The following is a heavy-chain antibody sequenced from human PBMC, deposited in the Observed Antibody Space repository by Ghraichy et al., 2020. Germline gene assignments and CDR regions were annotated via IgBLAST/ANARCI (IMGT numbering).Heavy chain of an antibody. CDR3: ARLQDGVVQFDY. D-gene: IGHD1-1*01. J-gene: IGHJ4*02. CDR1: GVSITSGGYY. V-gene: IGHV4-31*03. Sequence: TLSLTCTVSGVSITSGGYYWGWIRQHPGEGLEWIGYIYSSRTSYYNPSLKSRVAISVDTSQNQFSLTVTSVTAADTAVYYYARLQDGVVQFDYWGQGILVTVSS. CDR2: IYSSRTS.